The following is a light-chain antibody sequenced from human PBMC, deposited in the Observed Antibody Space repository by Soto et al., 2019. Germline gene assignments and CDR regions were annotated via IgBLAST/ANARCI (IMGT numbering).Light chain of an antibody. CDR1: QSVSSSY. J-gene: IGKJ2*01. CDR2: GAS. V-gene: IGKV3-20*01. Sequence: EIGLTQSPGTLSLSPGERATLSCRASQSVSSSYLAWYQHKPGQAPRLLIYGASSRATGIPDRFSGSGSGTDFTLPISRLAPEDFAVYYCQQYGSSPHTFGQGTKLEIK. CDR3: QQYGSSPHT.